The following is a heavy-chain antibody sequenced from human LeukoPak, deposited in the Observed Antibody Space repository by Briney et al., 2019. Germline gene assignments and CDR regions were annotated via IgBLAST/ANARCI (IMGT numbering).Heavy chain of an antibody. J-gene: IGHJ4*02. CDR3: ARDLYGDYTERTN. D-gene: IGHD4-17*01. CDR1: EFTFSSYW. CDR2: INQDGSEK. V-gene: IGHV3-7*01. Sequence: GGSLRLSCAASEFTFSSYWMSWVRQAPGKGLEWVANINQDGSEKYYVDSVKGRFTISRDNAKNSLYLQMNSLRAEDTAVYYCARDLYGDYTERTNWGQGTLVTVSS.